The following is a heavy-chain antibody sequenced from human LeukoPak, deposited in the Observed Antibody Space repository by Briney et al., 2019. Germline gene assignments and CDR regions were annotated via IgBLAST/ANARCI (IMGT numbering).Heavy chain of an antibody. CDR2: TYYTGNT. J-gene: IGHJ3*01. CDR1: GGSVSSRPHF. CDR3: ARLLGGYFAGDAFDV. Sequence: SETLSLTCTVSGGSVSSRPHFWAWIRQTPGKGPEWIGTTYYTGNTNYNPSLKSRVTISVDVSTDTFSLNLGSVTAADTAVYYCARLLGGYFAGDAFDVWGQGTMVTVSS. V-gene: IGHV4-39*02. D-gene: IGHD3-9*01.